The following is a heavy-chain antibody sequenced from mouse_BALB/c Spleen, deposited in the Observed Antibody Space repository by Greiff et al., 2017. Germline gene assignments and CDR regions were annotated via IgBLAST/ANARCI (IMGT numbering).Heavy chain of an antibody. J-gene: IGHJ1*01. CDR1: GFAFSSYD. Sequence: EVMLVESGGGLVKPGGSLKLSCAASGFAFSSYDMSWVRQTPEKRLEWVAYISSGGGSTYYPDTVKGRFTISRDNAKNTLYLQMSSLKSEDTAMYYCARHGLDVWGAGTTVTVSS. V-gene: IGHV5-12-1*01. CDR2: ISSGGGST. CDR3: ARHGLDV.